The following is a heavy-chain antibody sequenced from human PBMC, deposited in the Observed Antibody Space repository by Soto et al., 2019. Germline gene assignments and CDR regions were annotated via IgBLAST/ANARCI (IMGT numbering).Heavy chain of an antibody. D-gene: IGHD4-17*01. CDR1: GGTFSSFA. Sequence: QVHLVQSGAEVKKPGSSVKVSCKSSGGTFSSFAFSWVRQAPGQGLEWMGGILPIFGSGNYPEKFQDRLTITADESTSTAYMELSSLRSEDTAIYYCARGRQGDYGNYYYYGMDVWGQGTTVTVSS. J-gene: IGHJ6*02. CDR2: ILPIFGSG. V-gene: IGHV1-69*12. CDR3: ARGRQGDYGNYYYYGMDV.